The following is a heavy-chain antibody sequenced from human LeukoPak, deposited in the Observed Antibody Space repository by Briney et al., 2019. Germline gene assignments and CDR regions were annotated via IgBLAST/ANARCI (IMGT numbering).Heavy chain of an antibody. V-gene: IGHV1-18*01. CDR2: ISAYNGNT. J-gene: IGHJ5*02. Sequence: ASVKVSCKASGYTFTSYGISWVRQAPGQGLEWMGWISAYNGNTNYAQKLQGRVTMTTDTSTSTAYMELRSLRSDDTAVYYCARVYSYDFWSGYRVVHNWFDPWGQGTLVTVSS. CDR3: ARVYSYDFWSGYRVVHNWFDP. CDR1: GYTFTSYG. D-gene: IGHD3-3*01.